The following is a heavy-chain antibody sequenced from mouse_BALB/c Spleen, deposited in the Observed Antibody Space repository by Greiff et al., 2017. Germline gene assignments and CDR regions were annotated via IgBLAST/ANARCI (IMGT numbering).Heavy chain of an antibody. Sequence: QVQLQQSGAELAKPGASVKMSCKASGYTFTSYWMHWVKQRPGQGLEWIGYINPSTGYTEYNQKFKDKATLTADKSSSTAYMQLSSLTSEDSAVYYCARSGGNYPYYAMDYWGQGTSVTVSS. CDR1: GYTFTSYW. D-gene: IGHD2-1*01. J-gene: IGHJ4*01. CDR3: ARSGGNYPYYAMDY. V-gene: IGHV1-7*01. CDR2: INPSTGYT.